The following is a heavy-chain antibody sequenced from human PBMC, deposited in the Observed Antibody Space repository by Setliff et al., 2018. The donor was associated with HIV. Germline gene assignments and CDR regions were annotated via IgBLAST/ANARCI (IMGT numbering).Heavy chain of an antibody. Sequence: TLSLTCTVSGGSISSHYWSWIRQPPGKGLEWIGYLYHSGSANYNPSLKSRVTISGDTSKNQFSLKLSSVTAADTAIYYCTRVRLLYSDSSPVWFDPWGQGTLVTVSS. D-gene: IGHD3-22*01. J-gene: IGHJ5*02. CDR2: LYHSGSA. V-gene: IGHV4-59*11. CDR1: GGSISSHY. CDR3: TRVRLLYSDSSPVWFDP.